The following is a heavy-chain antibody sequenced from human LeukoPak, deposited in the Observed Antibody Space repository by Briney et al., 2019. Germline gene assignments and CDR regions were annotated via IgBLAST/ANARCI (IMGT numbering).Heavy chain of an antibody. D-gene: IGHD5-24*01. CDR1: GFTFSSYV. Sequence: GGSLRLPCAASGFTFSSYVMSWVRQAPGKGLEWVSAICASGSSSYYADSVKGRFTVPRDNSKNTLYLQMSSLRADDTAVYYCAKERGGYNPFDYWGQGTLVTVSS. J-gene: IGHJ4*02. CDR2: ICASGSSS. CDR3: AKERGGYNPFDY. V-gene: IGHV3-23*01.